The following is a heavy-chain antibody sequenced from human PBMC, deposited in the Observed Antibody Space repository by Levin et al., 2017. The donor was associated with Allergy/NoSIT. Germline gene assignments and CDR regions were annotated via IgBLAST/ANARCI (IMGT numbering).Heavy chain of an antibody. CDR1: GGTFSSQT. CDR2: IIPILNVA. CDR3: TTNYYDKSPD. V-gene: IGHV1-69*02. J-gene: IGHJ4*02. Sequence: KISCKASGGTFSSQTISWVRQAPGQGLEWMGRIIPILNVANYAQMFQDRVTFTADKSTGTAYMELSSLTSEDTAMYYCTTNYYDKSPDWGQGTLVTVS. D-gene: IGHD3-22*01.